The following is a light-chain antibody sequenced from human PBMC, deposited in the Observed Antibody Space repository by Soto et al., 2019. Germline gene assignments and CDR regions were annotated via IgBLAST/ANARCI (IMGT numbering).Light chain of an antibody. Sequence: EIVLTQSPGTLSLSPGEGATLSCRASQSVSTNFFAWYQQKPGQAPRLLIYGASTRATGIPDRFSGSGSGTDFTLTISRLEPEDFAVYYCQQYDSTSWTFDQGTKVEIK. CDR3: QQYDSTSWT. CDR2: GAS. V-gene: IGKV3-20*01. J-gene: IGKJ1*01. CDR1: QSVSTNF.